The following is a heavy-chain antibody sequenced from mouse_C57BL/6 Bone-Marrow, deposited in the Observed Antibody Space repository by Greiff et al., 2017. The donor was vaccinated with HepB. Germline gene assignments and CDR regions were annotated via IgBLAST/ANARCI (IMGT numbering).Heavy chain of an antibody. CDR1: GYTFTSYG. D-gene: IGHD2-4*01. V-gene: IGHV1-81*01. CDR3: ARDDYPWFAY. Sequence: QVQLQQSGAELARPGASVKLSCKASGYTFTSYGISWVKQRTGQGLEWIGEIYPRSGNTYYNEKFKGKATLTADKSSSTAYMELRSLTSEDSAVCFCARDDYPWFAYWGQGTLVTVSA. J-gene: IGHJ3*01. CDR2: IYPRSGNT.